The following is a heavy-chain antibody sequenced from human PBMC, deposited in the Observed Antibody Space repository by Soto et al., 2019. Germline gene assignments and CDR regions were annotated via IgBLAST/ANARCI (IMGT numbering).Heavy chain of an antibody. V-gene: IGHV3-74*01. Sequence: GGSLRLSCAPSGFTFSSYWMHWVRQAPGKGLVWVSRINSDGSSTSYADSVKGRFTISRDNAKNTLYLQMNSLRAEDTAVYYCARTGTTGTTGRSDYYGMDVWGQGTTVTVSS. CDR2: INSDGSST. CDR1: GFTFSSYW. CDR3: ARTGTTGTTGRSDYYGMDV. J-gene: IGHJ6*02. D-gene: IGHD1-1*01.